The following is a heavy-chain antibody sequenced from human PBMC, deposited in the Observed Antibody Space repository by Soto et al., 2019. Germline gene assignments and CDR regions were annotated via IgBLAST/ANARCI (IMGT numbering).Heavy chain of an antibody. D-gene: IGHD2-15*01. J-gene: IGHJ4*02. CDR3: ARGILGYCSGGSCYSSFDY. V-gene: IGHV4-59*01. CDR2: IYYSGST. Sequence: SETLSLTCTVSGGSISSYYWSWIRQPPGKGLEWIGYIYYSGSTNYNPSLKSRVTISVDTSKNQFSLKLSSVTAADTAVYYCARGILGYCSGGSCYSSFDYWGQGTLVTVSS. CDR1: GGSISSYY.